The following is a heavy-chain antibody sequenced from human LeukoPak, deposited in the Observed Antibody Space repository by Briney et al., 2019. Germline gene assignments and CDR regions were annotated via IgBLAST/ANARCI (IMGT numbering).Heavy chain of an antibody. CDR1: GYTFTSYG. D-gene: IGHD3-10*01. V-gene: IGHV1-18*04. CDR2: ISAYNGNT. CDR3: ARGLTFGELSDWFDP. J-gene: IGHJ5*02. Sequence: ASVKVSCKASGYTFTSYGISWVRQAPGQGLEWMGWISAYNGNTNYAQKLQGGVTMTTDTSTSTAYMELRSLRSDDTAVYYCARGLTFGELSDWFDPWGQGTLVTVSS.